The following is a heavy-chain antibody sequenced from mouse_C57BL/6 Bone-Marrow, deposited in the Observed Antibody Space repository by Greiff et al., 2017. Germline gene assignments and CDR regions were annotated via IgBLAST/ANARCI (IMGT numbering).Heavy chain of an antibody. CDR1: GFTFSDYG. CDR3: ARPYFDY. CDR2: ISSGSSTI. Sequence: EVQGVESGGCLVKPGGSLKLSCAASGFTFSDYGMHWVRQAPEKGLEWVAYISSGSSTISSADTCKGRFTISRDKAKNTLFLQMTSLRSEDTAMYYCARPYFDYWGQGTTLTVSS. V-gene: IGHV5-17*01. J-gene: IGHJ2*01.